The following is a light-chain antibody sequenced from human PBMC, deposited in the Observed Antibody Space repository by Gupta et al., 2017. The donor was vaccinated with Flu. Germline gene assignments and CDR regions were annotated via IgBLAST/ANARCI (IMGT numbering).Light chain of an antibody. CDR2: KDR. Sequence: SSALTQPSAVSVSPGPTARITCSGDLLARKYARGFQQTPGHAPVVVIYKDRERPSGIPERFSGSSSGTTVTLTISGAQVEDEDDYYCYAAADNNKVFGGGTKLTVL. CDR1: LLARKY. J-gene: IGLJ3*02. CDR3: YAAADNNKV. V-gene: IGLV3-27*01.